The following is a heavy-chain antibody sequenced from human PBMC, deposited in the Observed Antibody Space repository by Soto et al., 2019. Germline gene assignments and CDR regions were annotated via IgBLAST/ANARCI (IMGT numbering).Heavy chain of an antibody. CDR3: ASEGGYFDSSGAGVYDYHSVDG. Sequence: PSDTLSLTCAVSGDSIRNGYHRAWIRQPQGKGMEWGASIYHSGTTYYNPSLKSRVIISVDTSKNQFSLKLSAVTAAGTAVHYCASEGGYFDSSGAGVYDYHSVDGWDQETTVTVSS. D-gene: IGHD3-22*01. J-gene: IGHJ6*02. CDR1: GDSIRNGYH. V-gene: IGHV4-38-2*01. CDR2: IYHSGTT.